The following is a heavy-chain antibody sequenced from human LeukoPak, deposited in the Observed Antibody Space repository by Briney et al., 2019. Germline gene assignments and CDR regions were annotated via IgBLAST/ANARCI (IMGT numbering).Heavy chain of an antibody. D-gene: IGHD4-17*01. V-gene: IGHV1-69*05. CDR1: LGTFISYA. Sequence: SVKVSCKASLGTFISYAISGVRPPPGQGREGMGGIIPIFGTANYAQKFQGRVTNTTDESTSPAYMELSILRSQEQGLFLFAGLITTGYYYYYYLDVWGKGTTVTVSS. CDR2: IIPIFGTA. J-gene: IGHJ6*03. CDR3: AGLITTGYYYYYYLDV.